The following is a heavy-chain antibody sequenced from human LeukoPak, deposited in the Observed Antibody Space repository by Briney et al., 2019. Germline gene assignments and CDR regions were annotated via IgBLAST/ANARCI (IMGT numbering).Heavy chain of an antibody. Sequence: PGGSLRLSCAASGFTSTPSELNRVRQAPGKGLEWISYISHTGSLTYYADSVEGRFTISRDNAKNFLYLQMNSLRVEDTGIYYCSSYCSEGTCYGYFHHWGQGTLVSVSS. J-gene: IGHJ1*01. CDR2: ISHTGSLT. CDR1: GFTSTPSE. CDR3: SSYCSEGTCYGYFHH. V-gene: IGHV3-48*03. D-gene: IGHD2-15*01.